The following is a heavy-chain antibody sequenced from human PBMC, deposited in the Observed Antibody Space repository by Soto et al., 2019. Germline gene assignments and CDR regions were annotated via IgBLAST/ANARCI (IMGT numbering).Heavy chain of an antibody. D-gene: IGHD2-2*02. Sequence: SVKVSCKASGLTFTSSAVQWVRQARGQRREWIGWIVVGSGNTNYAQKFQERVTITRDMSTSTAYMELSSLRSEDTAVYYCAAGRRVVVPAVIRMYYGMEVWCQGTTVTVSS. V-gene: IGHV1-58*01. CDR3: AAGRRVVVPAVIRMYYGMEV. CDR2: IVVGSGNT. J-gene: IGHJ6*02. CDR1: GLTFTSSA.